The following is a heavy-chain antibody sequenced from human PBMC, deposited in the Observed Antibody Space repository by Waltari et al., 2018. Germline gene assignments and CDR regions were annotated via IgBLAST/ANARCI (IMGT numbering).Heavy chain of an antibody. J-gene: IGHJ6*02. CDR3: ARGPYYYYGMDV. Sequence: EVQLVESGGGLVQPGGSLRLSCAASGFTASSNYMSWVRQAPGKGLEWVSVIYSGGSTYYADSVKGRCTISRDNSKNTLYLQMNSLRAEDTAVYYCARGPYYYYGMDVWGQGTTVTVSS. CDR1: GFTASSNY. CDR2: IYSGGST. V-gene: IGHV3-66*02.